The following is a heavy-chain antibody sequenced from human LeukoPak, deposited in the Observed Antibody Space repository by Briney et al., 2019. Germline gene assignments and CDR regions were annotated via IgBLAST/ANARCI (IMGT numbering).Heavy chain of an antibody. J-gene: IGHJ4*02. D-gene: IGHD3-22*01. V-gene: IGHV3-7*01. CDR2: IKQDGSEK. Sequence: GGSLRLSCAASGFTFSSYWMSWVRQAPGKGLEWVANIKQDGSEKYYVDSVKGRFTISRDNAKNSLYLQMNSLRAEDTAVYYCAGRDYYDSSGYYYWGQGTLVTVSS. CDR3: AGRDYYDSSGYYY. CDR1: GFTFSSYW.